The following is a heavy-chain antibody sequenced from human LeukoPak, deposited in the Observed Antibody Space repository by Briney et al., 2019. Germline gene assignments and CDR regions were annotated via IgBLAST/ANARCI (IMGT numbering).Heavy chain of an antibody. V-gene: IGHV4-59*01. D-gene: IGHD5-24*01. CDR3: ARDQRFTY. CDR1: GGSINSYY. J-gene: IGHJ4*02. CDR2: IYYSGST. Sequence: SETLSLTXTVSGGSINSYYWNWIRQPPGKGLEWIGYIYYSGSTNCNPSLKSRVTISLDTSKNQFSLKLTSVTAADTAVYYCARDQRFTYWGQGTLVTVSS.